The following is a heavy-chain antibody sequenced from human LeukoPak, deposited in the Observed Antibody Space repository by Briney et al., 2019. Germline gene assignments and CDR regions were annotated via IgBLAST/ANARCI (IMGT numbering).Heavy chain of an antibody. CDR1: GGSISSHY. V-gene: IGHV4-59*11. CDR3: ARAEASGSSWYFDY. CDR2: IYYSWST. D-gene: IGHD6-13*01. J-gene: IGHJ4*02. Sequence: SETLSLTCTVSGGSISSHYWSWIRQPPGKGLEWIGYIYYSWSTYDNPSLKSRVTISVDTSKNQFSLKLSSVTAADTAVYYCARAEASGSSWYFDYWGQGTLVTVSS.